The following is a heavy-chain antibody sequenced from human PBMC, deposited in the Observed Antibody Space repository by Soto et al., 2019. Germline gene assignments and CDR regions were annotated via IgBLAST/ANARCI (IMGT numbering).Heavy chain of an antibody. CDR3: ARAKDDYYSSGYLNWFEP. J-gene: IGHJ5*01. CDR2: IYHSGST. CDR1: GGSISSGGYS. D-gene: IGHD3-22*01. Sequence: SETLSLTCAVSGGSISSGGYSWSWIRQPPGKGLEWIGYIYHSGSTYYNPSLKSRVTIPVDRSKTQFSLKQSSVTAADTAVYSRARAKDDYYSSGYLNWFEPWRQGTLVTVSS. V-gene: IGHV4-30-2*01.